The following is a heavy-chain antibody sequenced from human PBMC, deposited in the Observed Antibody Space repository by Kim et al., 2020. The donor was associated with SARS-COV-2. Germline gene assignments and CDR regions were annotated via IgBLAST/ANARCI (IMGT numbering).Heavy chain of an antibody. V-gene: IGHV1-46*01. D-gene: IGHD5-12*01. Sequence: ASVKVSCKASGYSFLAYYMEWVRQAPGQGLEWMGLINPSGPFTSYAQTFEGRVTMTRDPSTSTVYLELSNLRSDDTAVYYCARGGSSGYERPLAYWGQGT. J-gene: IGHJ4*02. CDR1: GYSFLAYY. CDR2: INPSGPFT. CDR3: ARGGSSGYERPLAY.